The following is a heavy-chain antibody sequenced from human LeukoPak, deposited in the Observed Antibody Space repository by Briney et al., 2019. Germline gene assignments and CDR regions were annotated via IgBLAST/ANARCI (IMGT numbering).Heavy chain of an antibody. CDR2: IRSKANNYAT. D-gene: IGHD1-26*01. V-gene: IGHV3-73*01. CDR1: GFNFNDSA. J-gene: IGHJ5*02. Sequence: GGSLRLSCVTSGFNFNDSALHWVRQAPGKGLEWVGRIRSKANNYATTYTASVRGRFIFSRDDSKSTAWLQMNSLRIEDSALYYCTRHTTGSPEFDPWGQGTLVTVAS. CDR3: TRHTTGSPEFDP.